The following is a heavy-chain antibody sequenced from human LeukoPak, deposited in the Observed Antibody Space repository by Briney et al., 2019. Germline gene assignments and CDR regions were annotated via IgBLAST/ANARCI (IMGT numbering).Heavy chain of an antibody. CDR1: GGSISPYF. D-gene: IGHD3-10*01. V-gene: IGHV4-59*01. J-gene: IGHJ5*02. CDR2: ISYSGRT. CDR3: ARDDYRGVTNFDP. Sequence: SETLSLTCTVSGGSISPYFWSWIRQPPGKGLEWIGYISYSGRTNYNPSLKSRVTISVDTSKNQFSLQLSSVTAADTAVYYCARDDYRGVTNFDPWGQGTLVTVSS.